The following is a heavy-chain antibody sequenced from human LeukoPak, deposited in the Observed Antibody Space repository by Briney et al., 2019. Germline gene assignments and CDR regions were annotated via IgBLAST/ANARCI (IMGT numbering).Heavy chain of an antibody. CDR1: GYTFTGYY. V-gene: IGHV1-2*02. J-gene: IGHJ4*02. CDR3: ARAPYYYDSSGYPLYDY. Sequence: ALVKVSCKASGYTFTGYYMHWVRQAPGQGLEWMGWINPNSGGTNYAQKFQGRVTMTRDTSISTAYMELSRLRSDDTAVYYCARAPYYYDSSGYPLYDYWGQGTLVTVSS. D-gene: IGHD3-22*01. CDR2: INPNSGGT.